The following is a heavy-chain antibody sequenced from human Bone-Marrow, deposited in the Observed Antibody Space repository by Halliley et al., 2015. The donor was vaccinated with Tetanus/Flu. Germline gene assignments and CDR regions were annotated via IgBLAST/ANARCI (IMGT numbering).Heavy chain of an antibody. V-gene: IGHV3-23*01. CDR2: NGDKT. Sequence: NGDKTYYGDSVKGRFSISRDNSKNPLYLQMNSLRVEDTGTYYCAKDRTNSNWDLLLTIYPSEFWGQGTLVTVSS. J-gene: IGHJ4*02. D-gene: IGHD1-1*01. CDR3: AKDRTNSNWDLLLTIYPSEF.